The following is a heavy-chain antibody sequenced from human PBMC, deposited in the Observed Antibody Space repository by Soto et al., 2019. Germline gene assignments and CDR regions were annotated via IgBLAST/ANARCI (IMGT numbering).Heavy chain of an antibody. D-gene: IGHD3-10*01. CDR2: ISSGGSSI. Sequence: LSLTCTVSGVSISSGDYYMTWIRQAPGKGLEWVSYISSGGSSIYYADSVKGRFTISRDNAKNSLYLQMNSLRAEDTAMYYCASLAIGTIIRGAPDFWGQGTLVTVSS. J-gene: IGHJ4*02. CDR3: ASLAIGTIIRGAPDF. V-gene: IGHV3-11*01. CDR1: GVSISSGDYY.